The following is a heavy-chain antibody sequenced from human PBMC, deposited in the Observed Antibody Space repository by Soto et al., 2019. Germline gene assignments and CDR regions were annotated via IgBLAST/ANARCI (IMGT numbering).Heavy chain of an antibody. J-gene: IGHJ6*02. CDR3: SRDVEWELVELGLSFSGRDV. CDR2: ISAYSGHT. Sequence: QVQLVQSGGEVKKPGASVKVSCKASGYTFTDYSISWVRQAPGQGLEWMGWISAYSGHTNYVQHLRGRVSMTTDTPTIAAYMELRSLTSYDTSVYYCSRDVEWELVELGLSFSGRDVWGRGTSITVSS. V-gene: IGHV1-18*01. D-gene: IGHD1-26*01. CDR1: GYTFTDYS.